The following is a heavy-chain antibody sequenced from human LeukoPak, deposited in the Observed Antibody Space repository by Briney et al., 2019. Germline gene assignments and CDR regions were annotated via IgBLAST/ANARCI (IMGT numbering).Heavy chain of an antibody. Sequence: GRSLRLSCAASGFTFSNYAMHWVRQPPRPGLEWVAVISSEVDKKYYADSVEGRFTISRVNSTYNLYLQMHSLTPENTAGYYCGAPGSVSLMLHYFDYCGQRTLVTVSS. J-gene: IGHJ4*02. CDR3: GAPGSVSLMLHYFDY. D-gene: IGHD3-16*01. CDR2: ISSEVDKK. V-gene: IGHV3-30-3*01. CDR1: GFTFSNYA.